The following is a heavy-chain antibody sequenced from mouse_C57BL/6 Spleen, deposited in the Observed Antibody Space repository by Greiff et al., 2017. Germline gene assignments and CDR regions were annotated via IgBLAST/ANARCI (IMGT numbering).Heavy chain of an antibody. CDR3: ARDGNYYGSTLFAY. V-gene: IGHV5-4*01. Sequence: EVQVVESGGGLVKPGGSLKLSCAASGFTFSSYAMSWVRQTPEKRLEWVATISDGGSYTYYPDNVEGRFTISRDNAKNNMYLQMSHLKSEDTAMYYCARDGNYYGSTLFAYWGQGTLVTVSA. CDR2: ISDGGSYT. D-gene: IGHD1-1*01. J-gene: IGHJ3*01. CDR1: GFTFSSYA.